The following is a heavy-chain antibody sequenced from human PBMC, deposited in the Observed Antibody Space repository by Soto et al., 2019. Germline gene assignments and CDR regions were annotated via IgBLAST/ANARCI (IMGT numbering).Heavy chain of an antibody. CDR2: IKQDGSEK. Sequence: GGSLRLSCAASGFTFSSYWMSWVRQAPGKGLEWVANIKQDGSEKYYVDSVKGRFTISRDNAKNSLYLQMNSLRAEDTAVYYCARARESGVAARPRGYYFDYWGQGTLVTVSS. V-gene: IGHV3-7*01. J-gene: IGHJ4*02. D-gene: IGHD6-6*01. CDR1: GFTFSSYW. CDR3: ARARESGVAARPRGYYFDY.